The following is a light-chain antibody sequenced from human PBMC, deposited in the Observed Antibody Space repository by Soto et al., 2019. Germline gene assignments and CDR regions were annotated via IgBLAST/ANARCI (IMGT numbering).Light chain of an antibody. Sequence: DIQMTQSPSTLSASVGDRVTITCRASQSISSWLAWYQQKPGKAPKLLIYKASSLESGVPSRFSGSGSGTECTLTINSLQPDDFATYYCQQYNSYPWTFGQGTKVEIK. CDR2: KAS. V-gene: IGKV1-5*03. CDR3: QQYNSYPWT. J-gene: IGKJ1*01. CDR1: QSISSW.